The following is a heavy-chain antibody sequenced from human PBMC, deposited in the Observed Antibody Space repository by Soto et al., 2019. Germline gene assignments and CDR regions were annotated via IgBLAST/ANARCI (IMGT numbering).Heavy chain of an antibody. CDR3: ARETYYGSGSYYNYYYGMDV. Sequence: ASVKVSCKASGYTFTGYYMHWVRQAPGQGLEWMGWINPNSGGTNYAQQFQGWVTMPRDTHIRTAYMELRRLRSDETAVYYCARETYYGSGSYYNYYYGMDVWGQATTVTVSS. CDR2: INPNSGGT. D-gene: IGHD3-10*01. V-gene: IGHV1-2*04. J-gene: IGHJ6*02. CDR1: GYTFTGYY.